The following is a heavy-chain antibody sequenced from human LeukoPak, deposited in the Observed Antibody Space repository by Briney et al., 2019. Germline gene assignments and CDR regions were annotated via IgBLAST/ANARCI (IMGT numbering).Heavy chain of an antibody. CDR1: GGSISSSGYY. CDR2: IYYSGST. Sequence: SETLSLTCTVSGGSISSSGYYWGWIRQPPGKGLEWIGSIYYSGSTNYNPSLKSRVTISVDTSKNQFSLKLSSVTAADTAVYYCAKLANGDYGVDYWGQGTLVTVSS. J-gene: IGHJ4*02. D-gene: IGHD4-17*01. CDR3: AKLANGDYGVDY. V-gene: IGHV4-39*07.